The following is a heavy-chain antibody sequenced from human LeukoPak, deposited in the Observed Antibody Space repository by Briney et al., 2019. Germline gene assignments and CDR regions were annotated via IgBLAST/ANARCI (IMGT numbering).Heavy chain of an antibody. CDR3: AREKCSGTGCPYGLDV. D-gene: IGHD2-2*01. CDR2: IYYRSKWYY. Sequence: SQTLSLTCAISGDSVSSTSATWNWIRQSPSRSLEWLGRIYYRSKWYYDYAVSVKSRVTVNPDTSKNQFSLKLNSVTPDDTAVYYCAREKCSGTGCPYGLDVWGQGTTVTVSS. V-gene: IGHV6-1*01. J-gene: IGHJ6*02. CDR1: GDSVSSTSAT.